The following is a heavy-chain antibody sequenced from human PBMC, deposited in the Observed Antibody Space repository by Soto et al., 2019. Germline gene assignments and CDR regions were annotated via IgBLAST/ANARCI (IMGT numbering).Heavy chain of an antibody. V-gene: IGHV4-30-4*01. CDR3: ARYSGYEGLRFDP. Sequence: PSETLSLTCTVSGGSISSGDYYWSWIRQPPGKGLEWIGYIYYSGSTYYNPSPKSRVTISVDTSKNQFSLKLSSVTAADTAVYYCARYSGYEGLRFDPWGQGTLVTVSS. D-gene: IGHD5-12*01. CDR1: GGSISSGDYY. J-gene: IGHJ5*02. CDR2: IYYSGST.